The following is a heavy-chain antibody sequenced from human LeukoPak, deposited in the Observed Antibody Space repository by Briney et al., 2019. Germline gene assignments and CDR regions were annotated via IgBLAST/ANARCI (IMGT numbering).Heavy chain of an antibody. V-gene: IGHV3-23*01. CDR3: AKDRCSGGSCYLFDY. CDR1: GFTFSSYA. Sequence: PGGSLRLSCAASGFTFSSYAMSWVRQAPGKGLEWVSATSGSGGSTYYADSVKGRFTISRDNSKNTLYLQMNSLRAEDTAVYYCAKDRCSGGSCYLFDYWGQGTLVTVSS. J-gene: IGHJ4*02. CDR2: TSGSGGST. D-gene: IGHD2-15*01.